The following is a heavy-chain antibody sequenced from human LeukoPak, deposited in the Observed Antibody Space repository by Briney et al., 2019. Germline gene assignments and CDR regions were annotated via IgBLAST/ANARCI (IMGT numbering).Heavy chain of an antibody. CDR2: ISSSSSTI. J-gene: IGHJ4*02. Sequence: PGGSLRLSCAASGFTFSSYSMNWVRQAPGKGLEWVSYISSSSSTIYYADSVKGRFTISRDNAKNSLYLQMNSLRAEDTAVYYCASLSSSGSNGWGQGTLVTVSS. CDR1: GFTFSSYS. D-gene: IGHD5-24*01. CDR3: ASLSSSGSNG. V-gene: IGHV3-48*04.